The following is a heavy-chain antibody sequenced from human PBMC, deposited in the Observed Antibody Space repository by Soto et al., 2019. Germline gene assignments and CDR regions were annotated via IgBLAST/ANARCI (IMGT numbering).Heavy chain of an antibody. J-gene: IGHJ2*01. CDR2: ISGGGDAT. Sequence: EVQLLDSGGGLVQPGGSLRLSCAASGFTFSGYALTWVRQAPGKGLEWVSAISGGGDATFYADSVKGRFTISRDNSKNTLYLQMSTLRAEDTAVYYCVRKVSGSTGRPDLWYFDLWGRGTLVTVSS. V-gene: IGHV3-23*01. CDR1: GFTFSGYA. D-gene: IGHD3-10*01. CDR3: VRKVSGSTGRPDLWYFDL.